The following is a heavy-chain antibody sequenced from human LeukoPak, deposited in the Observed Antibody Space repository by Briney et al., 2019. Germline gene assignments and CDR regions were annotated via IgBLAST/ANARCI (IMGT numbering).Heavy chain of an antibody. D-gene: IGHD6-19*01. V-gene: IGHV5-51*01. J-gene: IGHJ4*02. CDR1: AYSFTSYW. Sequence: GESLKISCKGSAYSFTSYWIGWVRQMPGKGLEWMGIIYPGDSDTKYSPSFQGQVTISADKSISTAYLQWSSLKASDTAMYYCARTGYTSGWYVGSFDYWGQGTLVTVSS. CDR3: ARTGYTSGWYVGSFDY. CDR2: IYPGDSDT.